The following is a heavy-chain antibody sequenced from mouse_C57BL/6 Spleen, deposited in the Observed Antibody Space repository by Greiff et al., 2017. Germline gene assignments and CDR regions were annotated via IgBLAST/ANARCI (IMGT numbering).Heavy chain of an antibody. CDR3: ARNYYGSSYGYAMDY. D-gene: IGHD1-1*01. V-gene: IGHV2-2*01. CDR1: GFSLTSYG. J-gene: IGHJ4*01. Sequence: VQLQESGPGLVQPSQSLSITCTVSGFSLTSYGVHWVRPSPGKGLEWLGVIWSGGSTDYNAAFISRLSISKDNSKSQVFFKMNSLQADDTAIYYCARNYYGSSYGYAMDYWGQGTSVTVSS. CDR2: IWSGGST.